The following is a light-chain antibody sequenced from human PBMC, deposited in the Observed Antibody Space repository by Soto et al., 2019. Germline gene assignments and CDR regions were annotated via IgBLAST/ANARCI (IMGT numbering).Light chain of an antibody. V-gene: IGLV2-14*03. Sequence: QSALTQPASVSGSPGQSITISCTGTNSDVGAYPYVSWYQQHPGNAPKLLIYEVADRPSGVSDRFSGSKSGNTASLTISALQAEDEAVYYCSSYATSGTNVIFGGATKLTVL. CDR2: EVA. CDR1: NSDVGAYPY. CDR3: SSYATSGTNVI. J-gene: IGLJ2*01.